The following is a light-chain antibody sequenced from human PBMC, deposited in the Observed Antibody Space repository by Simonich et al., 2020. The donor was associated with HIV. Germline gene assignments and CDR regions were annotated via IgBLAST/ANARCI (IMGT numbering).Light chain of an antibody. V-gene: IGKV3-15*01. Sequence: EIVMTQSPATLSVSPGERATLSCRASQSVSSNLAWYQQKPGQAPRLLSYGASTRATGIPARFSGSGSGTEFTLTISSLEPEDFAVYYCQQRSNWITFGQGTRLEIK. CDR3: QQRSNWIT. CDR1: QSVSSN. CDR2: GAS. J-gene: IGKJ5*01.